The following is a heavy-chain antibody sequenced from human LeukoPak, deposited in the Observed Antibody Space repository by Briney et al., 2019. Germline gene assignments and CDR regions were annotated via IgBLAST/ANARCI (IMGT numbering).Heavy chain of an antibody. CDR1: GFTFSSYA. J-gene: IGHJ4*02. D-gene: IGHD2-15*01. Sequence: PGGSLRLSCAASGFTFSSYAVSWVRQAPGKGLEWVSAISGSGGSTYYADSVKGRFTISRDNSKNTLYLQMNSLRAEDTAVYYCAKETYYCSGGSCYSGYFDYWGQGTLVTVSS. V-gene: IGHV3-23*01. CDR2: ISGSGGST. CDR3: AKETYYCSGGSCYSGYFDY.